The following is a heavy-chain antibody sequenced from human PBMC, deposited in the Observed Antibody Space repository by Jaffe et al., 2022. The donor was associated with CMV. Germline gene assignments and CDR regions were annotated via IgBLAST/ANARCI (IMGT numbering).Heavy chain of an antibody. J-gene: IGHJ6*02. CDR1: GFTFSSYG. Sequence: QVQLVESGGGVVQPGRSLRLSCAASGFTFSSYGMHWVRQAPGKGLEWVAVISYDGSNKYYADSVKGRFTISRDNSKNTLYLQMNSLRAEDTAVYYCAKDRTMIVVVTGGMDVWGQGTTVTVSS. CDR3: AKDRTMIVVVTGGMDV. D-gene: IGHD3-22*01. CDR2: ISYDGSNK. V-gene: IGHV3-30*18.